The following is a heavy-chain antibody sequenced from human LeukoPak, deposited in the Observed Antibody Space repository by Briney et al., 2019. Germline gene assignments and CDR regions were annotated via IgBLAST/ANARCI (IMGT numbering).Heavy chain of an antibody. Sequence: GGSLRLSCAASGFTFNTYTMNWVRQAPGKGLEWVSSISSGTSYIYYADSVKGRFTISRDNAKNSLFLQMNSLRAEDTAIYYCARDSLTLIVGRQRRGLDYWGQGTLVTVSS. V-gene: IGHV3-21*01. CDR1: GFTFNTYT. CDR2: ISSGTSYI. D-gene: IGHD3-22*01. J-gene: IGHJ4*02. CDR3: ARDSLTLIVGRQRRGLDY.